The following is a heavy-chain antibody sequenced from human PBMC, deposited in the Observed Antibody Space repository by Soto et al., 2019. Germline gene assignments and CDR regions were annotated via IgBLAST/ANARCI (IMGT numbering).Heavy chain of an antibody. Sequence: QVQLQESGPGLVKPSQTLALTCTVSGDSSISGHSYWSWIRQLPGKGLEYIGYIYYTGSAYHNPSLKSRLNISIDTTKDQFSLMLTSVTAADTGVYFCARGLSPAFRGLFYFDSLGQGTLVTVSS. J-gene: IGHJ4*02. D-gene: IGHD3-16*01. CDR1: GDSSISGHSY. CDR3: ARGLSPAFRGLFYFDS. CDR2: IYYTGSA. V-gene: IGHV4-30-4*01.